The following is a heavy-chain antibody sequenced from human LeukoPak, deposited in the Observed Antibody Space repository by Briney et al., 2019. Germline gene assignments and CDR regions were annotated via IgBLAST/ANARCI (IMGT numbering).Heavy chain of an antibody. CDR3: ARDPDYGSGSYHFYYFDL. D-gene: IGHD3-10*01. J-gene: IGHJ4*02. CDR2: IKPNGGGA. CDR1: GYTFTGYY. V-gene: IGHV1-2*02. Sequence: ASVQVSCKASGYTFTGYYMHWVRQAPGQGLEGMGWIKPNGGGANFAQKFQGRVTMTRDTSISTAYMELSRLRSDDAAVYYCARDPDYGSGSYHFYYFDLWGQGTLVTVSS.